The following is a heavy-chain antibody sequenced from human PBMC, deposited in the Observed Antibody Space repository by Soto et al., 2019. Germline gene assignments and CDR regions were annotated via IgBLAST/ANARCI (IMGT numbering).Heavy chain of an antibody. J-gene: IGHJ4*02. D-gene: IGHD2-15*01. Sequence: QVQLVQSGAEVKKPGSSVKVSCKASGGTFSSYAISWVRQAPGQGLELMGGIIPIFCTANYAQKFQGRVTITADESTSTAYMELSSLRSEDTAVYYCARESRYCSGGSCYFLPGIDYWGQGTLVTVSS. CDR3: ARESRYCSGGSCYFLPGIDY. CDR1: GGTFSSYA. V-gene: IGHV1-69*12. CDR2: IIPIFCTA.